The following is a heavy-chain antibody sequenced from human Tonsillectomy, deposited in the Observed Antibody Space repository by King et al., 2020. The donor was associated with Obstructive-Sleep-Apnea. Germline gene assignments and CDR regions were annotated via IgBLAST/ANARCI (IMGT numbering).Heavy chain of an antibody. CDR2: IYYSGST. J-gene: IGHJ4*02. Sequence: QLQESGPGLVKPSETLSLTCSVSGGSISSSSYYWAWIRQPPGKGLEWIGSIYYSGSTYYNPSLKSRLTISVDTSTNQFSLKLSSVTAADTAVYYCARADYYDSACFDYWGQGTLVTVSS. CDR3: ARADYYDSACFDY. D-gene: IGHD3-22*01. V-gene: IGHV4-39*07. CDR1: GGSISSSSYY.